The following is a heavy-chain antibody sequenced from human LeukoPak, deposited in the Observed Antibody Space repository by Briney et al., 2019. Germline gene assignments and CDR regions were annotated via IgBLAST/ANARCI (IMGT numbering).Heavy chain of an antibody. CDR3: ARGVDIWSGLNWSDP. CDR1: GGSFSGYY. V-gene: IGHV4-34*01. D-gene: IGHD3-3*01. CDR2: INHSGST. J-gene: IGHJ5*02. Sequence: SETLSLTCAVYGGSFSGYYWSWIRQPPGKGLEWIGEINHSGSTNYNPSLKSRVTISVDTSKNQFSLKLSSVTAADTAVYYCARGVDIWSGLNWSDPWGQGTLVTVSS.